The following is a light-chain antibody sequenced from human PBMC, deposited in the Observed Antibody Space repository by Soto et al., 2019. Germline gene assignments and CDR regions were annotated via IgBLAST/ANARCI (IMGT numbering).Light chain of an antibody. J-gene: IGKJ4*01. CDR3: QHRANWPPSVT. V-gene: IGKV3-11*01. CDR2: DVS. Sequence: EVVLTQSPATLSLSPRARATLSCRASQSVGNFLAWYQQKPGQAPRLLIYDVSNRATGIPARFGGSGSGTDFPLTIRKLEPEDFAVYYCQHRANWPPSVTFGGGTRV. CDR1: QSVGNF.